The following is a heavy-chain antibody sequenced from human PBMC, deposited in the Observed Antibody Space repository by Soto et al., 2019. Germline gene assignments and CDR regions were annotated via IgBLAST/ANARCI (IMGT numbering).Heavy chain of an antibody. CDR1: GYTFTSYY. CDR3: ARVGQYCGDDCPLPYFDY. V-gene: IGHV1-46*01. D-gene: IGHD2-21*02. J-gene: IGHJ4*02. CDR2: INPSGGST. Sequence: QVQLVQSGAEVKKPGASVKVSCKASGYTFTSYYMHWVRQAPGQGLEWMGIINPSGGSTSYAQKFQGRVTMTGDTSTSTVYMELSSLRSEDTAVYYCARVGQYCGDDCPLPYFDYWGQGTLVTVSS.